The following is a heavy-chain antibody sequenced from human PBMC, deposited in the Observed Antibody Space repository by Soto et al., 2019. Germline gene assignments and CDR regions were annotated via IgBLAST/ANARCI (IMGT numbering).Heavy chain of an antibody. J-gene: IGHJ4*02. Sequence: GGSLRLSCAASGFILRSYAMSWVRQAPGKGLEWVSASSGTTSSTYYAASVKGRFTISRDISKNTLYLQMNSLKAEDTAVYYCAKGQKWELPFDYWGQGALVTVSS. CDR2: SSGTTSST. V-gene: IGHV3-23*01. D-gene: IGHD1-26*01. CDR1: GFILRSYA. CDR3: AKGQKWELPFDY.